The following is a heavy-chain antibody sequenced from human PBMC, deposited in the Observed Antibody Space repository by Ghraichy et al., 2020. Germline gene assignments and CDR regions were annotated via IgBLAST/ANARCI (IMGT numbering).Heavy chain of an antibody. D-gene: IGHD3-10*01. Sequence: GSLRLSCTVSGGSISSYYWSWIRQPPGKGLEWIGFISHSGRTKYNPSLESRITMSVDTSENQFSLKLRSVTAADTAVYYCARDLYSASGSYYRGGTSYYYYGMDVWGQGTTVTVSS. J-gene: IGHJ6*02. CDR1: GGSISSYY. CDR2: ISHSGRT. V-gene: IGHV4-59*01. CDR3: ARDLYSASGSYYRGGTSYYYYGMDV.